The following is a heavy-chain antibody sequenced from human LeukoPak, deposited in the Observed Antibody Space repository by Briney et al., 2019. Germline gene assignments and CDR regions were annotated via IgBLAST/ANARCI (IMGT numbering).Heavy chain of an antibody. CDR3: ARASGERLTRPLFDDC. CDR1: GFTFSSYS. V-gene: IGHV3-21*01. CDR2: ISSSSSYI. Sequence: GGSLRLSCAASGFTFSSYSMNWVRQAPGKGLEWVSSISSSSSYIYYADSVKGRFTISRDNAKNSLYLQMNSLRAEDTAVYYCARASGERLTRPLFDDCWGQGTLVTVSS. D-gene: IGHD6-25*01. J-gene: IGHJ4*02.